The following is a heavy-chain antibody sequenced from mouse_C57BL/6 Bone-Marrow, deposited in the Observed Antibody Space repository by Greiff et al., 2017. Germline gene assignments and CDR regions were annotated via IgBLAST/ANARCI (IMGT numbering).Heavy chain of an antibody. CDR2: NDPSDSYT. CDR1: GYTFTSYW. V-gene: IGHV1-50*01. J-gene: IGHJ2*01. CDR3: ARVGGYFDY. Sequence: QVQLQQPGAELVKPGASVKLSCKASGYTFTSYWMQWVKQRPGQGLEWIGENDPSDSYTNYNQKFKGKATLTVDTSSSTAYMQLSLLTSEDSAVYYCARVGGYFDYWGQGTTLTVSS.